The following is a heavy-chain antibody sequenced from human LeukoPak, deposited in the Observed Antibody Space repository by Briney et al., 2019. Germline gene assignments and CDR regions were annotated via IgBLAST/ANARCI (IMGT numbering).Heavy chain of an antibody. D-gene: IGHD2/OR15-2a*01. CDR2: IHHSGDT. J-gene: IGHJ5*02. CDR1: GFSISSGYY. V-gene: IGHV4-38-2*01. Sequence: PETLSPSSAVSGFSISSGYYWGWIRRAPGKGLEWIGSIHHSGDTDYNPSLKRHVSISLHTSKNQFSLQLRSVTAADTALYYCARFNSLIRWGGWFDPWGQETLSTVSS. CDR3: ARFNSLIRWGGWFDP.